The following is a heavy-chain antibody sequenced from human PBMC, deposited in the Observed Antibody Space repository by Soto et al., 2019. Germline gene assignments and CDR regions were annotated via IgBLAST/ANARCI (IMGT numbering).Heavy chain of an antibody. CDR3: ARSGHSFAGAV. J-gene: IGHJ4*02. CDR1: GVSMYDYY. Sequence: PSETLSLTCTDSGVSMYDYYGSWIRQSPGKGLEHIGYLHYSGSDNYNPSLKSRVTISMDRSKNQFSLSLRSVTAADTAIYYCARSGHSFAGAVWGQGILVTV. V-gene: IGHV4-59*01. D-gene: IGHD3-16*01. CDR2: LHYSGSD.